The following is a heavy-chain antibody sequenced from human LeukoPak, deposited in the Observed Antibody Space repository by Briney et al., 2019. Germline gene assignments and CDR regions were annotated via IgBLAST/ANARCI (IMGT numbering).Heavy chain of an antibody. D-gene: IGHD1-26*01. CDR2: YPGDSDT. Sequence: YPGDSDTRYSPSFQGQVTISADKPISTAYVQWSSLKASDSAMYYCTRSVAGAPEGWFDPWGQGTLVTVSS. CDR3: TRSVAGAPEGWFDP. V-gene: IGHV5-51*04. J-gene: IGHJ5*02.